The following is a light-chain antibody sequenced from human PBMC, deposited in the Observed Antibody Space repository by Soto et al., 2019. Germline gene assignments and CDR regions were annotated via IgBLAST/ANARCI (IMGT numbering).Light chain of an antibody. J-gene: IGKJ5*01. CDR3: QQYYSFPIT. Sequence: DIQMTQSPSTLSASVGDRVTITCRASQSISSWLAWYQQKPGKAPKILIYKASILESGVPSRFSGSGSGTEFTLTISSLQPDDFATYYCQQYYSFPITFGQGTRLEIK. CDR1: QSISSW. V-gene: IGKV1-5*03. CDR2: KAS.